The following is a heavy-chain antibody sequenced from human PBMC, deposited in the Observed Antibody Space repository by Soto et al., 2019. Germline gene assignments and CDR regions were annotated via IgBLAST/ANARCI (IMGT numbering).Heavy chain of an antibody. V-gene: IGHV1-18*01. CDR3: ARDSGYFDWLFPARNPPSMDV. CDR2: ISAYNGNT. CDR1: GYTFTSYG. Sequence: QVQLVQSGAEVKKPGAPVKVSCKASGYTFTSYGISWVLQAPGQGLEWMGWISAYNGNTNYAQKLQGRVTMTTDTSTSTAYMELMSLRSDDTAVYYCARDSGYFDWLFPARNPPSMDVWGKGTTVTVSS. J-gene: IGHJ6*03. D-gene: IGHD3-9*01.